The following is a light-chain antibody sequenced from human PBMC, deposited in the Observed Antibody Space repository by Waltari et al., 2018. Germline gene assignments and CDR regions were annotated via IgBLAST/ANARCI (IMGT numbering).Light chain of an antibody. J-gene: IGKJ1*01. V-gene: IGKV1-39*01. CDR1: QSISTY. Sequence: DLQMTQSPSSLSASVGDRVTITCRASQSISTYLHWYQHIPGKAPNLLIYAASTLQGGVPSRFSGSGSGTDFTLTISSLQPEDFATYYCQQSSSTPPTFAQGTKVEVK. CDR3: QQSSSTPPT. CDR2: AAS.